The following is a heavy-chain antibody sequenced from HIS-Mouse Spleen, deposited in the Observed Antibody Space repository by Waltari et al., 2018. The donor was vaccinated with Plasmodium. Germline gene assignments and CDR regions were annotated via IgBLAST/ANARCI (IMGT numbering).Heavy chain of an antibody. D-gene: IGHD7-27*01. V-gene: IGHV4-34*01. CDR3: ARGQLGIDAFDI. J-gene: IGHJ3*02. CDR1: GGCFSGYY. Sequence: QVQLQQWGAGLLTPSETLSLPCAVYGGCFSGYYWRWIRQPPGKGLEWIGEINHSGSTNYNPSLKSRVTISVDTSKNQFSLKLSSVTAADTAVYYCARGQLGIDAFDIWGQGTMVTVSS. CDR2: INHSGST.